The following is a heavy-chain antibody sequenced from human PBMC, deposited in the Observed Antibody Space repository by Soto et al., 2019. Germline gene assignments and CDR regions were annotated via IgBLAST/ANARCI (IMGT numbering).Heavy chain of an antibody. Sequence: QVQLQESGPGLVKPSETLSLTCTVSGGSISSYYWSWIRQPPGKGLEWIGYIYYSGSTDYIPSLKSRVTISVDPSKNPFSLKLSSVTAADTAVYYCARRYGSCFDYWGQGTLVTVSS. CDR2: IYYSGST. J-gene: IGHJ4*02. CDR1: GGSISSYY. V-gene: IGHV4-59*08. CDR3: ARRYGSCFDY. D-gene: IGHD5-18*01.